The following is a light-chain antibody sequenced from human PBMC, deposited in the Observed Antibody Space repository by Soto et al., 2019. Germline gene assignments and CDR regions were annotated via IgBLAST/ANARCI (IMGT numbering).Light chain of an antibody. Sequence: DIQMTQSPSSLSVSVGDRVTITCRASQSISTHLNWYQHKPGKAPNLLIHAASNLQTGVPSRFSGSGSGTDFTLTISSLQPKDFATYYCQQSYNAPRTFGQGTKV. CDR3: QQSYNAPRT. V-gene: IGKV1-39*01. CDR1: QSISTH. J-gene: IGKJ1*01. CDR2: AAS.